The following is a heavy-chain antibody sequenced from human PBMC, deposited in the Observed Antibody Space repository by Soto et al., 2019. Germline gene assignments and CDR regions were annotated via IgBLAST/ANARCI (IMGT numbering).Heavy chain of an antibody. CDR2: VNHSGTT. CDR1: VGSFSGYY. J-gene: IGHJ4*02. V-gene: IGHV4-34*01. CDR3: ARGIGYCSSINCYSSRRLRFDS. D-gene: IGHD2-2*01. Sequence: ESLSLTCAVYVGSFSGYYWTWIRQSPEKGLAWIGEVNHSGTTYYNPSLKTRVTISVHTPKNQFSLKMSSVTAADTAVYYCARGIGYCSSINCYSSRRLRFDSWGQGTLVTVSS.